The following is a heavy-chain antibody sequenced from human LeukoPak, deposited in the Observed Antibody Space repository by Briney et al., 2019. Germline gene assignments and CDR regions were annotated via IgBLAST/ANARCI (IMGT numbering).Heavy chain of an antibody. CDR3: ATVRDIVVGGGPYYFDY. J-gene: IGHJ4*02. CDR2: INPHNGDT. CDR1: GYTFIGYY. Sequence: VSVKVSCKASGYTFIGYYLHWVRQARGQGLEWMGWINPHNGDTSYAQRFQGRVTMTRDTSITTAYMELNRLKSDDTAVYYCATVRDIVVGGGPYYFDYWGQGTLVTVSS. D-gene: IGHD2-15*01. V-gene: IGHV1-2*02.